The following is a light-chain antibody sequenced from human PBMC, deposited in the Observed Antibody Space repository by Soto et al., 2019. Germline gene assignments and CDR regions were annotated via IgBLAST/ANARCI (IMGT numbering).Light chain of an antibody. Sequence: QSALTQPASVSGSPGQSITISCTGTSSDVGSYNLVSWYQQHPGKAPKLMIYEGSKLPSGVSNRFSGSKSGNTASLTISWLQAEDEADYYCCSYAGSPYVFGTGTKLTVL. V-gene: IGLV2-23*01. CDR2: EGS. CDR1: SSDVGSYNL. J-gene: IGLJ1*01. CDR3: CSYAGSPYV.